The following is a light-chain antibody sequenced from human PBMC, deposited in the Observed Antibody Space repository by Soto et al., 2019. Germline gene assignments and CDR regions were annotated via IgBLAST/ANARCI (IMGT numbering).Light chain of an antibody. J-gene: IGLJ1*01. V-gene: IGLV2-11*01. CDR1: SSNVGGYNY. CDR3: CSYEGTYTSYV. CDR2: DVT. Sequence: QSALTQPRSVSGSPGQSVTISCTGTSSNVGGYNYVSWFQQHPGKVPKLLIYDVTKRPSGVPDRFSGSKSGNXXXXXISGLQXEDEADYYCCSYEGTYTSYVFGTGTXXTVL.